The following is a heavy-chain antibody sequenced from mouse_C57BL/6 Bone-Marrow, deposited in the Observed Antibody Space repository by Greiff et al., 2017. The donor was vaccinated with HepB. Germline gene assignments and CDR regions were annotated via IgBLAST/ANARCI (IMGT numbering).Heavy chain of an antibody. V-gene: IGHV1-55*01. CDR2: IYPGSGST. D-gene: IGHD4-1*01. Sequence: QVQLQQPGAELVKPGASVKMSCKASGYTFTSYWITWVKQRPGQGLEWIGDIYPGSGSTNYNEKFKSKATLTVDTSSSTAYMQLSSLTSEDSAVYYCASSLTGTDYFDYWGQGTTLTVSS. CDR1: GYTFTSYW. CDR3: ASSLTGTDYFDY. J-gene: IGHJ2*01.